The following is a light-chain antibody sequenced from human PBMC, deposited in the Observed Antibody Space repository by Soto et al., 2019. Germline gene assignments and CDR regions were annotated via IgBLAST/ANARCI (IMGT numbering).Light chain of an antibody. CDR3: AGWEDSLNGVG. V-gene: IGLV2-18*01. CDR2: EVS. Sequence: QSALTQPPSASGSPGQSVTISCTGTSSDVGSYNRVSWYQQPPGTAPKVMIYEVSNRPSGVPDRFSGSKSGTSASLAISGLRSEDEADYYCAGWEDSLNGVGFGGGTKVTVL. CDR1: SSDVGSYNR. J-gene: IGLJ2*01.